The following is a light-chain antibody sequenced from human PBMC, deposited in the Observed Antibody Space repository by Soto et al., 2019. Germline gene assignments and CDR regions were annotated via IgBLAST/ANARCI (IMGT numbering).Light chain of an antibody. CDR3: TSSTTGSLDV. J-gene: IGLJ1*01. V-gene: IGLV2-14*01. CDR2: KVT. Sequence: QSALTQPASVSGSPGQSITIYCSGTSSDVGGSAYVSWYQQFPGNVPSLLIYKVTNRPSGVSYRFSGSKSGNTASLTISGLQAEDEADYFCTSSTTGSLDVFGTGTKLTVL. CDR1: SSDVGGSAY.